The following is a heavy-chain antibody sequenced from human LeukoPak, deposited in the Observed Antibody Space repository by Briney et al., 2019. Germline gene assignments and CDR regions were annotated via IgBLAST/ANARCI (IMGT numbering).Heavy chain of an antibody. D-gene: IGHD1-26*01. CDR1: GFTFSSYS. CDR2: ISSSSSYI. J-gene: IGHJ4*02. Sequence: GGSLRLSCAASGFTFSSYSMNWVRQAPGKGLEWVSSISSSSSYIYYADSVKGRFTISRDNAKNSLYLQMNSLRAEDTAVYYCARELRGQSIVGATTPNNFDYWGQGTLVTVSS. V-gene: IGHV3-21*01. CDR3: ARELRGQSIVGATTPNNFDY.